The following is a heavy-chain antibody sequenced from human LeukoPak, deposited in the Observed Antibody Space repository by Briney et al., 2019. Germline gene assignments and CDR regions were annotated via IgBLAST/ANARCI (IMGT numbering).Heavy chain of an antibody. J-gene: IGHJ4*02. CDR1: GDSVSSNSAA. V-gene: IGHV6-1*01. Sequence: SQTLSLTCAISGDSVSSNSAAWNWIRQSPSRGLEWLGRTYYRSKWYNDYAVSVKSRITTNPDTSKNPFSLQLNSVTPEDTAVYYCASQGDSSGYYFDYWGQGTLVTVSS. CDR3: ASQGDSSGYYFDY. CDR2: TYYRSKWYN. D-gene: IGHD3-22*01.